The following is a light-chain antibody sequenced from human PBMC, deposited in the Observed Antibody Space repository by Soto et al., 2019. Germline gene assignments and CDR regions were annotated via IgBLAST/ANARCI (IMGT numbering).Light chain of an antibody. Sequence: SYELTQPPSVSVAPGKTPRITCGGNNIGSKSVHWYQQKPGQAPVLVIYYDSDRPSGIPERFSGSNSGNTATLTISRVEAGDEADYYCQVWDSSSDRDVVFGGGTKLTVL. V-gene: IGLV3-21*04. J-gene: IGLJ2*01. CDR2: YDS. CDR1: NIGSKS. CDR3: QVWDSSSDRDVV.